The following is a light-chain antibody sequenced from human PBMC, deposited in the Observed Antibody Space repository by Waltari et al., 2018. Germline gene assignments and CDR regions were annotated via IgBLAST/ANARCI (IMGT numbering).Light chain of an antibody. J-gene: IGKJ2*01. CDR1: QGFSSF. CDR2: AAY. Sequence: DIQLTQSPSFLSASVGDRVTITCRASQGFSSFLAWYQQKPGKAPKLLIFAAYTLQSGVPSRFSGSGSGTEFTLTISSLQPEDFATYYCQQLNSFPYTFGQGTKLEIK. V-gene: IGKV1-9*01. CDR3: QQLNSFPYT.